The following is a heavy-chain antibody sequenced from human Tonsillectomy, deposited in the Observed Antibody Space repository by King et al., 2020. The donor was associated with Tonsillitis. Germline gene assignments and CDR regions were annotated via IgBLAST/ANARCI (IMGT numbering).Heavy chain of an antibody. J-gene: IGHJ4*02. CDR1: GGSISISTYY. V-gene: IGHV4-39*01. CDR2: IYYSGNT. D-gene: IGHD3-16*01. Sequence: QLQESGPGLVKPSETLSLTCTVSGGSISISTYYWGWIRQPPGKGLEWIGSIYYSGNTYYNPSLKSRVTISVDTSKNQFSLKQSSVTAADTAVYYCARLPYDYLWGSYSYYFDYWGQGTLVTVSS. CDR3: ARLPYDYLWGSYSYYFDY.